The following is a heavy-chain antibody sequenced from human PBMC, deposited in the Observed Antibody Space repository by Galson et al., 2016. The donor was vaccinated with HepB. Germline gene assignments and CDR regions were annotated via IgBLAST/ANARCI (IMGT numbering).Heavy chain of an antibody. CDR2: INSDGSNT. V-gene: IGHV3-74*01. CDR3: ARGPYGDYGIDY. Sequence: SLRLSCAASGFTFSSYWMHWVRQAPGKGLVWVSSINSDGSNTDCADSVKGRFTISRDNAKNTLYLQMNSLRGEDTAVYYCARGPYGDYGIDYWGQGTLVTVSS. D-gene: IGHD4-17*01. CDR1: GFTFSSYW. J-gene: IGHJ4*02.